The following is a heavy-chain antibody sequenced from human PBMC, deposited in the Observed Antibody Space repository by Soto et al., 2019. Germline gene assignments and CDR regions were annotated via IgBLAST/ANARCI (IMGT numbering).Heavy chain of an antibody. CDR2: TYYRSKWYN. J-gene: IGHJ6*02. CDR3: ARELRFLEWSSTEYYYYYGMDV. V-gene: IGHV6-1*01. D-gene: IGHD3-3*01. CDR1: GDSVSSSSSA. Sequence: SQTLSLTCAISGDSVSSSSSAWNWIRQSPSRGLEWLGRTYYRSKWYNDYAVSVKSRMTINPDTSKNQFSLQLNSVTPKDTAVYYCARELRFLEWSSTEYYYYYGMDVWGQGTTVTVSS.